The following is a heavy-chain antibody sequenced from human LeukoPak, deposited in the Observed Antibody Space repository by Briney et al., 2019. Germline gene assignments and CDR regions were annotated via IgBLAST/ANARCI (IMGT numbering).Heavy chain of an antibody. Sequence: NPSETLSLTCAVYGVSFSGFHWNWIRQPPGKGLEWIGEINHSGSTNYNPSLKSRVTISVDTSKNQFSLKLSSVTAADTAVYYCARARRGYSYGSSIFDPWGQGTLVTVSS. CDR2: INHSGST. V-gene: IGHV4-34*01. D-gene: IGHD5-18*01. CDR3: ARARRGYSYGSSIFDP. CDR1: GVSFSGFH. J-gene: IGHJ5*02.